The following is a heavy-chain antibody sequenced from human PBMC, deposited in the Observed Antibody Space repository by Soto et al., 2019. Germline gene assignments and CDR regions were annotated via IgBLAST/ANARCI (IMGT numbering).Heavy chain of an antibody. CDR1: GFTFSSYW. J-gene: IGHJ6*03. CDR2: IKQDGREK. V-gene: IGHV3-7*04. D-gene: IGHD3-9*01. Sequence: GGSLRLSCAASGFTFSSYWMSWVRQAPGKGLEGVANIKQDGREKFYVDSVKGRFTISRDNAKNSLYLQMNSLRAEDTAVYYCARGVLRYFDWLSDDYYYYYMDVWGKGTTVTVSS. CDR3: ARGVLRYFDWLSDDYYYYYMDV.